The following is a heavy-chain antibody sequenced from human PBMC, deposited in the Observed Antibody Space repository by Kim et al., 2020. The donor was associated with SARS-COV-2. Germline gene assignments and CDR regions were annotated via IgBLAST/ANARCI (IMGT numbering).Heavy chain of an antibody. D-gene: IGHD2-15*01. CDR1: GGSISSGGYY. V-gene: IGHV4-31*03. CDR2: IYYSGST. CDR3: ARDWCSGGSCYGGNWFDP. J-gene: IGHJ5*02. Sequence: SETLSLTCTVSGGSISSGGYYWSWIRQHPGKGLEWIGYIYYSGSTYYNPSLKSRVTISVDTSKNQFSLKLSSVTAADTAVYYCARDWCSGGSCYGGNWFDPWGQGTLVTVSS.